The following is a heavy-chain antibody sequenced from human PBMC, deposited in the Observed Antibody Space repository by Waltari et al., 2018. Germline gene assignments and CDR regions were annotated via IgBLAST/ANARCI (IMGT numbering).Heavy chain of an antibody. CDR1: GFTVRSTP. D-gene: IGHD2-15*01. CDR2: SYSHGTT. CDR3: TTRVAISGVPGMPDY. V-gene: IGHV3-53*01. Sequence: ELQLVESGGGLIQAGGSLRLPCAASGFTVRSTPMAWVRQAPGKGLESVAISYSHGTTSYADSVKGRFTISRDNSKNTLFLQMSSVRVDDTAMYYCTTRVAISGVPGMPDYWGQGTLVTVSS. J-gene: IGHJ4*02.